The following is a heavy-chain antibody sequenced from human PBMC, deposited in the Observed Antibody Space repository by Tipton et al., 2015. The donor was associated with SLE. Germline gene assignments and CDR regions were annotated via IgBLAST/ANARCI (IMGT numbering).Heavy chain of an antibody. CDR2: ISFSGLT. CDR1: GGSISGYY. J-gene: IGHJ4*02. CDR3: ARRLTRYSGYDYFDY. V-gene: IGHV4-59*08. D-gene: IGHD5-12*01. Sequence: LRLSCTVSGGSISGYYWSWVRQPPGKGLEWIGYISFSGLTNYNPSVRSRVSTSMDTSKNQFSLQMSSVTAADTALYYCARRLTRYSGYDYFDYWGQGTLVTVSS.